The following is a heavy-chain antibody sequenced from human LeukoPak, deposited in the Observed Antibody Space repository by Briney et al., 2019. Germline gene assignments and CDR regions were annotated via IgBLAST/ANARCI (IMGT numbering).Heavy chain of an antibody. V-gene: IGHV4-34*01. CDR3: ASTSPGIAVAGTSTGDAFDI. D-gene: IGHD6-19*01. Sequence: SETLSLTCAVYGGSFSGYYWGWIRQPPGKGLEWIGEINHSGSTNYNPSLKSRVTISVDTSKNQFSLKLSSVTAADTAVYYCASTSPGIAVAGTSTGDAFDIWGQGTMVTVSS. CDR2: INHSGST. CDR1: GGSFSGYY. J-gene: IGHJ3*02.